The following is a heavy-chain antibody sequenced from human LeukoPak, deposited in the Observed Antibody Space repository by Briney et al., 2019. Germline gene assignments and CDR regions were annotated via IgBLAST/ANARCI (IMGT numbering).Heavy chain of an antibody. D-gene: IGHD3-9*01. CDR3: ARGYYDILTGYYDDYYYMDV. J-gene: IGHJ6*03. Sequence: ASVKVSCKASGYTFTGYYMHWVRQAPGQGLEWMGWINPNSGGTNYAQKFQGRVTMTRDTSISTAYMELSRLRSDDTAVYYCARGYYDILTGYYDDYYYMDVWGKGTTVTISS. CDR2: INPNSGGT. CDR1: GYTFTGYY. V-gene: IGHV1-2*02.